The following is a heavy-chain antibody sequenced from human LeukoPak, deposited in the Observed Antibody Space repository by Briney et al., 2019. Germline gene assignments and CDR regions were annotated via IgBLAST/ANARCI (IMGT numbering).Heavy chain of an antibody. CDR3: ARDRSYGSGSYFYP. J-gene: IGHJ5*02. Sequence: SETLSLTCTVSGGSISSYYWSWIRQPPGKGLEWIGYIYYSGSTNYNPSLKSRVTISVDTSKNQFSLKLSSVTAADTAVYYCARDRSYGSGSYFYPWGQGTLVTVSS. V-gene: IGHV4-59*01. D-gene: IGHD3-10*01. CDR1: GGSISSYY. CDR2: IYYSGST.